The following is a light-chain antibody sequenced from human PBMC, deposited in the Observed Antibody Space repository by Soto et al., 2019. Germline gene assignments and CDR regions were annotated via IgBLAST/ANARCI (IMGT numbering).Light chain of an antibody. V-gene: IGLV2-23*03. J-gene: IGLJ2*01. CDR2: EGR. CDR1: SGDVGSFNL. CDR3: CSYAGSSTFVV. Sequence: QSALTQPASVSGSPRTRTTISCTGTSGDVGSFNLGYWYQQHPAKAPKLRIYEGRKRPSGVSNRFSGSKSGTTASLTISGLQAEDEADYYCCSYAGSSTFVVFGGGTKLTVL.